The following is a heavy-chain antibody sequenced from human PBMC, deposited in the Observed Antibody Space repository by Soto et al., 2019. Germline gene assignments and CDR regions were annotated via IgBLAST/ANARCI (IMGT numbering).Heavy chain of an antibody. D-gene: IGHD2-21*02. Sequence: SETLSLTCAVSGASISSGGAYYWSWIRQSPGKGLEWIGYIHYSGSTYYNSSLKSRVTMSVDTAYMELSSLRSEDTAVYYCARSIVVVTAADYWGQGTLVTVSS. CDR2: IHYSGST. V-gene: IGHV4-30-4*02. J-gene: IGHJ4*02. CDR3: ARSIVVVTAADY. CDR1: GASISSGGAYY.